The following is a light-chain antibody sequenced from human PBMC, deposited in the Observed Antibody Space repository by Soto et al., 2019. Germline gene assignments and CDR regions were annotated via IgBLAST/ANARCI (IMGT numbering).Light chain of an antibody. Sequence: QSVLPQPPSVSGSPGQSVTISWTGTSSDVGSYNRVSWYQQPPGTAPKLMIHEVSNRPSGVPDRFSGSKSGNTASLTISGLQAEDEADYYCSSYTSSSTLGVVFGGGTNLTVL. CDR2: EVS. J-gene: IGLJ2*01. CDR3: SSYTSSSTLGVV. V-gene: IGLV2-18*02. CDR1: SSDVGSYNR.